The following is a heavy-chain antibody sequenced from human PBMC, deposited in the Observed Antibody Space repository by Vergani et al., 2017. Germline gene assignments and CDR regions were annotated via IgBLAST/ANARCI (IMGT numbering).Heavy chain of an antibody. CDR2: ISGSGGST. CDR1: GFTFSSYA. V-gene: IGHV3-23*04. CDR3: AKGPSLPIFGVVIINYYYYGMDV. Sequence: VQLVESGGGVVQPGGSLRLSCAASGFTFSSYAMSWVRQAPGKGLEWVSAISGSGGSTYYADSVKGRFTISRDNSKNTLYLQMNSLRAEDTAVYYCAKGPSLPIFGVVIINYYYYGMDVWGQGTTVTVSS. J-gene: IGHJ6*02. D-gene: IGHD3-3*01.